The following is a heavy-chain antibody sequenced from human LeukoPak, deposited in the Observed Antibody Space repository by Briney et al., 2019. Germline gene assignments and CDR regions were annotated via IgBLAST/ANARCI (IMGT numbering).Heavy chain of an antibody. Sequence: ASVKVSCKASGYTFTSYGISWVRQAPGQGLEWMGWISAYNGNTNYAQKLQGRVTMTTDTSTSTAYMELRSLRSDDTAVYYCARGPSVGYCSSTSCSDVAVWDYWGQGTLVTVSS. CDR2: ISAYNGNT. J-gene: IGHJ4*02. V-gene: IGHV1-18*01. D-gene: IGHD2-2*01. CDR3: ARGPSVGYCSSTSCSDVAVWDY. CDR1: GYTFTSYG.